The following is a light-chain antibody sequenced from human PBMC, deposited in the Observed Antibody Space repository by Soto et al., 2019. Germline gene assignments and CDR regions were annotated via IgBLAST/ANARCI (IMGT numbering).Light chain of an antibody. V-gene: IGKV1-27*01. Sequence: DIPMTQSPSSLSASVGDRVTITCRASQGISNYLAWYQQKPGKVPKLLIYAASSLHSGVPSRFSGSGSGTDFTLTISSLQPEDVATYYCQEYNSASSLTFGGGTKVEVK. CDR3: QEYNSASSLT. J-gene: IGKJ4*01. CDR2: AAS. CDR1: QGISNY.